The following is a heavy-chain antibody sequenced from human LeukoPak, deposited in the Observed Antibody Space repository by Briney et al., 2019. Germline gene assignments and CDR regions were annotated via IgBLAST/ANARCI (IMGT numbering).Heavy chain of an antibody. CDR2: IIPIFGTA. CDR1: GGTFSSYA. CDR3: ARDLGATSGHNWFDP. J-gene: IGHJ5*02. Sequence: SVKDSCKASGGTFSSYAISWVRQAPGQGLEWMGGIIPIFGTANYAQKFQGRVTITADESTSTAYMELSSLRSEDTAVYYCARDLGATSGHNWFDPWGQGTLVTVSS. V-gene: IGHV1-69*13. D-gene: IGHD3-16*01.